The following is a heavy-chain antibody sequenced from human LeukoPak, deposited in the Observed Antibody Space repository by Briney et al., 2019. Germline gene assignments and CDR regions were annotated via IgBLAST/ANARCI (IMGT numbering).Heavy chain of an antibody. CDR2: ISGSGGST. D-gene: IGHD2-2*01. V-gene: IGHV3-23*01. CDR3: AKDRGCSSTSCYFEYYFDY. CDR1: GFTFSSYA. Sequence: GGSLRLSCAASGFTFSSYAMSWVRQAPGKGLEWVLAISGSGGSTYYADSVKGRFTISRDNSKNTLYLQMNSLRAEDTAVYYCAKDRGCSSTSCYFEYYFDYWGQGTLVTVSS. J-gene: IGHJ4*02.